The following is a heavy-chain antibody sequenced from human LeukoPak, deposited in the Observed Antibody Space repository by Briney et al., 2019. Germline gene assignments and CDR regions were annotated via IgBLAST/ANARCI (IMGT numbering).Heavy chain of an antibody. CDR3: AREPAVRGVIGRRFDP. J-gene: IGHJ5*02. D-gene: IGHD3-10*01. V-gene: IGHV4-38-2*02. CDR1: GYSISGGYY. Sequence: SETLSLTCAVSGYSISGGYYWGRIRQPPGKGLEWIGSIYHSGSTYYNPSLKSRVTISVDTSKNQFSLKLSSVTAADTAVYYCAREPAVRGVIGRRFDPWGQGTLVTVSS. CDR2: IYHSGST.